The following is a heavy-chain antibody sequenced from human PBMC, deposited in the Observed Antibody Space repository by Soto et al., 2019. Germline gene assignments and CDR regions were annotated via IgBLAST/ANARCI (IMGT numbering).Heavy chain of an antibody. Sequence: ASVKVSCKASGYTFTSYAMHWVRQAPGQRLEWMGWINAGNGNTKYSQKFQGRVTITRDTSASTAYMELSSLRSEDTAVYYCARDWLAPPPRIAAAGTELYYYYYGMDVWGQGTTVTVSS. CDR1: GYTFTSYA. D-gene: IGHD6-13*01. V-gene: IGHV1-3*01. CDR3: ARDWLAPPPRIAAAGTELYYYYYGMDV. CDR2: INAGNGNT. J-gene: IGHJ6*02.